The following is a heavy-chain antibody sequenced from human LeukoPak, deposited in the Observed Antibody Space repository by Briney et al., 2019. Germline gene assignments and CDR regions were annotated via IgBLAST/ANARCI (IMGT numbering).Heavy chain of an antibody. V-gene: IGHV3-9*01. J-gene: IGHJ6*02. CDR1: GFTFDDCA. Sequence: GGSLRLSCAASGFTFDDCAMHWVRQAPGKGLEWVSGISWNSGSIGYADSVKGRFTISRDNAKNSLYLQMNTLRAEDTALYYCAKAPSRLAYVMDVWGQGTTVTVSS. CDR2: ISWNSGSI. CDR3: AKAPSRLAYVMDV. D-gene: IGHD2-21*01.